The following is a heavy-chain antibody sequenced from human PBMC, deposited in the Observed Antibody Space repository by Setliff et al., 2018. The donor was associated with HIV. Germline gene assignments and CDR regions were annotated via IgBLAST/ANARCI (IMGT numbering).Heavy chain of an antibody. CDR1: GGTFKTYA. D-gene: IGHD2-2*01. J-gene: IGHJ4*02. CDR2: IIPIFATT. V-gene: IGHV1-69*13. Sequence: SVKVSCKASGGTFKTYAISWVRQAPGQGLEWMGGIIPIFATTDYAQKFQGRVTIIADESTSTVHMEVSSLRSEDTAVYYCAREGSFVPAAPLGNGNRILDFWGQGTLVTVSS. CDR3: AREGSFVPAAPLGNGNRILDF.